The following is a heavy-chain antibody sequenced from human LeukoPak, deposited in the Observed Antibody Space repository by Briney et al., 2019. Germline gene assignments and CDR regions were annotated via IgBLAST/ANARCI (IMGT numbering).Heavy chain of an antibody. J-gene: IGHJ5*02. CDR2: IYYSGST. Sequence: SETLSLTGTVSSGSISSYYWSWIRQPPGKGLECSGYIYYSGSTNYNRSLKSRVTISVDTSKNQFSLKLSSVTAADTAVYYCARHPKLLWFGETNWFDPWGQGTLVTVSS. CDR1: SGSISSYY. D-gene: IGHD3-10*01. V-gene: IGHV4-59*08. CDR3: ARHPKLLWFGETNWFDP.